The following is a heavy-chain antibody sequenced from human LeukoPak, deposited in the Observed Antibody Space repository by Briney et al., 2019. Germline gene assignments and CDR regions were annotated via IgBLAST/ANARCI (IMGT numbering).Heavy chain of an antibody. CDR1: GGSISSYY. V-gene: IGHV4-59*08. CDR3: ARGVDY. CDR2: IYYSGST. Sequence: SETLSLACTVSGGSISSYYWSWIRQPPGKGLEWIGYIYYSGSTNYNPSLKSRVTISVDTSKNQFSLKLSSVTAADTAVYYCARGVDYWGQGTLVTVSS. J-gene: IGHJ4*02.